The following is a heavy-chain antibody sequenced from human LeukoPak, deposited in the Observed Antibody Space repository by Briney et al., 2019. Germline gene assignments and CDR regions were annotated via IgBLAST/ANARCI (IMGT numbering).Heavy chain of an antibody. CDR2: ISGSGGST. CDR1: GFTFDSYA. J-gene: IGHJ6*03. Sequence: TGGSLRLSCAASGFTFDSYAMSWVRQAPGKGLEWVSAISGSGGSTYYADSVKGRFTISRDNSKNTLYLQMNSLRAEDTAVYYCANGGISATPVEWLFYSYYYYMDVWGKGTTVIVSS. CDR3: ANGGISATPVEWLFYSYYYYMDV. V-gene: IGHV3-23*01. D-gene: IGHD3-3*01.